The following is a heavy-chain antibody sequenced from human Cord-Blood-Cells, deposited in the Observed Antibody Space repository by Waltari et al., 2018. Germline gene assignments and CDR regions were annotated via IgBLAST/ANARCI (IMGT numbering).Heavy chain of an antibody. CDR1: GGTFSSYA. J-gene: IGHJ3*02. CDR3: ATQGTGTTLSGAFDI. V-gene: IGHV1-69*06. Sequence: QVQLVQSGAEVKKPGSSVKVSCKASGGTFSSYAIRWVRPAPGQGLEWMGVIIPIFGTANYAQKFQGRVTITADKSTSTAYMELSSLRSEDTAVYYCATQGTGTTLSGAFDIWGQGTMVTVSS. D-gene: IGHD1-7*01. CDR2: IIPIFGTA.